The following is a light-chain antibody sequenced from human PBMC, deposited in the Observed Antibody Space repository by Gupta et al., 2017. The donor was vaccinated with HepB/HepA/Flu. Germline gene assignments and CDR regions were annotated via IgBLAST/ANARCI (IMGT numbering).Light chain of an antibody. Sequence: DIVMTQSPLPLPVTPGEPASISCRSSQSLLHSNGCNYLDWYLQKPGQSPQLLIYLGSNRASGVPDRFSGSGSGTDFTLKISRVEAEDVGVYYCMQALQTPLTFGGGTKVEIK. J-gene: IGKJ4*01. CDR2: LGS. CDR1: QSLLHSNGCNY. V-gene: IGKV2-28*01. CDR3: MQALQTPLT.